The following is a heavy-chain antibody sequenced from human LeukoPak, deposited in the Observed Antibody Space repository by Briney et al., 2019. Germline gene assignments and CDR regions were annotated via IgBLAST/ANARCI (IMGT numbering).Heavy chain of an antibody. CDR1: GFTFNNYA. CDR3: AKDGRRLPYYFGY. J-gene: IGHJ4*02. D-gene: IGHD4-11*01. V-gene: IGHV3-23*01. Sequence: GSLRLSCAASGFTFNNYAMSWVRQAPGKGLKWVSGISGSEGSTYYADSVKGRFTISRDNSKNTLYLQMNSLRAEDTAVYYCAKDGRRLPYYFGYWGQGTLVTVSS. CDR2: ISGSEGST.